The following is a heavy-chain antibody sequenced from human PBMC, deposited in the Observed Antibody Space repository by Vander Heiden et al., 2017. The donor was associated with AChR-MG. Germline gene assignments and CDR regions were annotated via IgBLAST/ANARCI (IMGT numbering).Heavy chain of an antibody. Sequence: QVQLVQSGAEVKKPGYSVTVSCKASGGTFSSDAISWVRQAPGQGLEWMGGIIPIFGTANYAQKFQGRVTITADESTSTAYMELSSLRSEDTAVYYCAREGVPGLYFDYWGQGTLVTVSS. CDR1: GGTFSSDA. D-gene: IGHD3-10*01. CDR2: IIPIFGTA. V-gene: IGHV1-69*01. J-gene: IGHJ4*02. CDR3: AREGVPGLYFDY.